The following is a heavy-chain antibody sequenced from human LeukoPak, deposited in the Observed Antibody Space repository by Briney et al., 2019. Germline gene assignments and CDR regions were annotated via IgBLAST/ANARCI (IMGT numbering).Heavy chain of an antibody. CDR2: INSDGSTI. D-gene: IGHD1-20*01. CDR1: GFTFSNYW. Sequence: TGGSRRLSCAASGFTFSNYWMHWVRQAPGKGLVWVSRINSDGSTITYADSVKGRFTISRDNAKNTLYLQMNSLRAEDTAVYYCARVTVSSSEVIFDYWGQGSLVTVSS. CDR3: ARVTVSSSEVIFDY. J-gene: IGHJ4*02. V-gene: IGHV3-74*01.